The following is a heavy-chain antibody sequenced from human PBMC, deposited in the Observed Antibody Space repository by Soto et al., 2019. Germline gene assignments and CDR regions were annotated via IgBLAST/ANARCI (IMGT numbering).Heavy chain of an antibody. CDR1: GFIFSSYA. Sequence: PGGSLRLSCSASGFIFSSYAMSWVRQAPGKGLEWVSAISASSDNGYYADSVKGRFTISRDRSKSLYLQMKSLRAEDTAIYYGGKFFVAGTRGYFDSWGQGTLVTVSS. CDR3: GKFFVAGTRGYFDS. D-gene: IGHD6-19*01. V-gene: IGHV3-23*01. J-gene: IGHJ4*02. CDR2: ISASSDNG.